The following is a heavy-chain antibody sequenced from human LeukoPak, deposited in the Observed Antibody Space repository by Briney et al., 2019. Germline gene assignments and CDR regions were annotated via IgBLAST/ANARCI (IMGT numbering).Heavy chain of an antibody. CDR2: IYYSGST. J-gene: IGHJ4*02. V-gene: IGHV4-59*01. CDR3: ARAAYSSGWYEVDY. D-gene: IGHD6-19*01. CDR1: GGSISSYY. Sequence: SETLSLTCTVSGGSISSYYWSWIRQPPGKGLEWIGYIYYSGSTNYNPSLKCRVTISVDTSKNQFSLKLSSVTAADTAVYYCARAAYSSGWYEVDYWGQGTLVTVSS.